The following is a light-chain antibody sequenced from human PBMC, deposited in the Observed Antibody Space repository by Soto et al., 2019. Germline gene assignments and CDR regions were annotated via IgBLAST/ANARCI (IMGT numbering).Light chain of an antibody. CDR3: CSHAGSYTYV. J-gene: IGLJ1*01. CDR2: DVT. V-gene: IGLV2-11*01. CDR1: SSDVGGYNY. Sequence: QSALTQPRSVSGSPGQSLTISCTGTSSDVGGYNYVSWYQQYPGKVPKLMIYDVTKRPSGVPDRFSGSKSGNTASLTISGLQAEDEADYCCCSHAGSYTYVFGTGTKLTVL.